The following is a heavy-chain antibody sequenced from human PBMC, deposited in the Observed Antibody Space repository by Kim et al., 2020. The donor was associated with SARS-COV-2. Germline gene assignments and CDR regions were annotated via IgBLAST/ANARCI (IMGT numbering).Heavy chain of an antibody. V-gene: IGHV3-13*01. CDR1: GFTFSSYD. CDR2: IGTAGDT. D-gene: IGHD6-13*01. J-gene: IGHJ6*03. Sequence: GGSLRLSCAASGFTFSSYDMHWVRQATGKGLEWVSAIGTAGDTYYPGSVKGRFTISRENAKNSLYLQMNSLRAGDTAVYYCARGVSSSWYGYYDYYLDVWGKGTTVTVSS. CDR3: ARGVSSSWYGYYDYYLDV.